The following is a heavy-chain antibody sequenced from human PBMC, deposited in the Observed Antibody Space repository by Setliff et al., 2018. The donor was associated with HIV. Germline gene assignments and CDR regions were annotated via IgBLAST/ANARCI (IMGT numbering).Heavy chain of an antibody. V-gene: IGHV4-30-2*05. CDR1: GGSISSGSYF. Sequence: KSSETLSLTCTVSGGSISSGSYFWTWIRQPAGKGLEWIGGIYHSGSTYYNPSLKSRVTISVDTSENQFSLKLSSVTAADTAVYYCARRLRSGGYYFDYWGQGILVTVSS. D-gene: IGHD6-25*01. CDR3: ARRLRSGGYYFDY. CDR2: IYHSGST. J-gene: IGHJ4*02.